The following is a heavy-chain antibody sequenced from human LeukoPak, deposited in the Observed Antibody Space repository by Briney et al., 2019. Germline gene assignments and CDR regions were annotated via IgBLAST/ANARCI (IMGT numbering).Heavy chain of an antibody. J-gene: IGHJ4*02. V-gene: IGHV3-64*01. CDR2: ISSNGGST. CDR1: GFTFSSYA. CDR3: ARGGRAARLFDY. D-gene: IGHD6-6*01. Sequence: PGGSLRLSCAASGFTFSSYAMHWVRQAPGKGLEYVSAISSNGGSTHYANSVKGRFTISRDNSKNTLYLQMGSLRAEVMAVYYCARGGRAARLFDYWGQGTLVTVSS.